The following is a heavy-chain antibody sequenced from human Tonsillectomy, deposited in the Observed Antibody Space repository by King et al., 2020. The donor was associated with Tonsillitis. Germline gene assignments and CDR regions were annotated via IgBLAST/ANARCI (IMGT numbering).Heavy chain of an antibody. J-gene: IGHJ4*02. CDR1: GYTFTSYY. CDR3: ARGASSTYYDDSSGYYPFDY. V-gene: IGHV1-46*01. D-gene: IGHD3-22*01. CDR2: INPSGGST. Sequence: QLVQSGAEVKKPGASVKVSCKASGYTFTSYYMHWVRQAPGQGLEWMGIINPSGGSTNYAQKFQGRVTMTRDTSTSTVYMELSSLRSEDTAVYYCARGASSTYYDDSSGYYPFDYWGQGTLVTVSS.